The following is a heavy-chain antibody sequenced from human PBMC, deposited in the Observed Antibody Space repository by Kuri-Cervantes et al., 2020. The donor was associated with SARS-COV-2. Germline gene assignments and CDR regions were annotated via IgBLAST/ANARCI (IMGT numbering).Heavy chain of an antibody. V-gene: IGHV3-23*01. CDR2: ISGSGGST. Sequence: LSLTCAVSGFTFSSYAMSWVRQAPGKGLEWVSAISGSGGSTYYADSVKGRFTISRDNSKNTLYLQMNSLRAEDTAVYYCAKMSVYNWNDGDFDYWGQGTLVTVSS. CDR3: AKMSVYNWNDGDFDY. CDR1: GFTFSSYA. D-gene: IGHD1-1*01. J-gene: IGHJ4*02.